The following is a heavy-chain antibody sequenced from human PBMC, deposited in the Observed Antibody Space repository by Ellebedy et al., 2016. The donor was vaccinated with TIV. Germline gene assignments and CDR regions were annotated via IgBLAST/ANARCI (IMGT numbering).Heavy chain of an antibody. V-gene: IGHV3-9*01. Sequence: GGSLRLSXVGSGFNFDDFAMHWVRQAPGKGLEWVSGIDWNSGTKDYADSVKGRFSISRDNAKKSLSLEMKSLRPDDTAFYYCAKDHDTSLTLWGQGTLVTVSS. CDR2: IDWNSGTK. CDR3: AKDHDTSLTL. J-gene: IGHJ4*02. CDR1: GFNFDDFA.